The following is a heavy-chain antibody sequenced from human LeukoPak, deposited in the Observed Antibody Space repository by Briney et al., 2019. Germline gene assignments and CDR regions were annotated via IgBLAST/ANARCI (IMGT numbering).Heavy chain of an antibody. V-gene: IGHV1-69*05. CDR1: GGTFSSYA. CDR2: IIPIFGTA. CDR3: ARDVGIAAAGSFDY. Sequence: ASVKVSCKASGGTFSSYAISWVRQAPGQGLEWKGGIIPIFGTANYAQKLQGRVTMTTDTSTSTAYMELRSLRSGDTAVYYCARDVGIAAAGSFDYWGQGTLVTVSS. J-gene: IGHJ4*02. D-gene: IGHD6-13*01.